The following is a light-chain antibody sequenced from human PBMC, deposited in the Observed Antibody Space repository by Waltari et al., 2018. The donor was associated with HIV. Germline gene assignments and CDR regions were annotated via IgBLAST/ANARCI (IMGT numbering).Light chain of an antibody. Sequence: DIVMTQSPDSLAVSLGERATINCKSSQSALYSSNNKKYLAWYQQKPGQPPKLLIYWASTRESGVPDRFSGSGSGTDFTLTISSLQAEDVAVYYCQQYYTTPLTFGGGTKVEIK. J-gene: IGKJ4*01. CDR2: WAS. V-gene: IGKV4-1*01. CDR1: QSALYSSNNKKY. CDR3: QQYYTTPLT.